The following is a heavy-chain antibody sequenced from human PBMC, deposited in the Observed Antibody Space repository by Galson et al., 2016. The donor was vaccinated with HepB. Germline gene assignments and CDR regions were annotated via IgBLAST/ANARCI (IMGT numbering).Heavy chain of an antibody. J-gene: IGHJ6*02. CDR3: ARDLIGSWGRFVMDV. CDR2: ISSTSSYI. V-gene: IGHV3-21*01. CDR1: GFTFSHYS. D-gene: IGHD3-10*01. Sequence: SLRLSCAASGFTFSHYSLTWVRQAPGKGLEWVSSISSTSSYIYYADSVKGRFTISRDNAKNSLYLQMNSLRAEDTAVYYCARDLIGSWGRFVMDVWGQGTTVTVSS.